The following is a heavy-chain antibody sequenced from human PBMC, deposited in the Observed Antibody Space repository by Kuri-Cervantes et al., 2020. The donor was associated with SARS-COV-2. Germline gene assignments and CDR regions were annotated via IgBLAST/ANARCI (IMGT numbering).Heavy chain of an antibody. Sequence: GESLKISCAASGFTVSSNYMSWVRQAPGKGLEWVAVISYDGSNKYYADSVKGRFTISRDNSKNTLYLQMNSLRAEDTAVYYCAKDWGAGQWLEYYYYMDVWGKGTTVTVSS. CDR3: AKDWGAGQWLEYYYYMDV. CDR2: ISYDGSNK. J-gene: IGHJ6*03. V-gene: IGHV3-30*18. D-gene: IGHD6-19*01. CDR1: GFTVSSNY.